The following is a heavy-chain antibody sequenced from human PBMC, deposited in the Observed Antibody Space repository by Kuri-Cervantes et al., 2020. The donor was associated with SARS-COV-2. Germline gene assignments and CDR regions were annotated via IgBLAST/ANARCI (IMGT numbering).Heavy chain of an antibody. J-gene: IGHJ6*03. Sequence: GESLKISCAASGFTFSSYSMNWVRQAPGKGLEWVSAISGSGGSTYCADSVKGRFTISRDNSKNTLYLQMNSLRAEDTAVYYCSLSSSSVYYYYMDVWGKGTTVTVSS. CDR3: SLSSSSVYYYYMDV. D-gene: IGHD6-13*01. V-gene: IGHV3-23*01. CDR1: GFTFSSYS. CDR2: ISGSGGST.